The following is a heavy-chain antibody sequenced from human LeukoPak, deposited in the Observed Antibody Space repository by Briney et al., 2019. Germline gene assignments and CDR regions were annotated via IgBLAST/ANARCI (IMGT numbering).Heavy chain of an antibody. CDR3: ARGPASTELWLDYFDY. Sequence: SETLSLTXAVSGYSISSGYYWGWIRQPPGEGLEWIGRIHTRGSTNYNPSLKSRVTISVDTSKNQFSLKLSSVTAADTAVYYCARGPASTELWLDYFDYWGQGTLVTVSS. V-gene: IGHV4-38-2*01. J-gene: IGHJ4*02. D-gene: IGHD3-10*01. CDR2: IHTRGST. CDR1: GYSISSGYY.